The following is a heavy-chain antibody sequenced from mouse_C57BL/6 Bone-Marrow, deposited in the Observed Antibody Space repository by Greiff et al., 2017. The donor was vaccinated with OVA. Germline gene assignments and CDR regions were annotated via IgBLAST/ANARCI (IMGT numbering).Heavy chain of an antibody. Sequence: VQLQQSGPELVKPGASVKIPCKASGYTFTDYNMAWVKQSPGQSLEWIGDINPNNGGTNYNQKFKGKATLTVDKSSSTAYMEIRSLTYEDTAVYNGAREGVYDYGWFAYWGQGTLVTVSA. D-gene: IGHD2-4*01. J-gene: IGHJ3*01. CDR3: AREGVYDYGWFAY. CDR1: GYTFTDYN. CDR2: INPNNGGT. V-gene: IGHV1-18*01.